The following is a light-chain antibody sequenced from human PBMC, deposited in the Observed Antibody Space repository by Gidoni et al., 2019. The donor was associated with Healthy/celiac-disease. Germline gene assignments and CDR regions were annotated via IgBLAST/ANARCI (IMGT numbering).Light chain of an antibody. CDR1: QSVSSY. J-gene: IGKJ2*01. Sequence: HSPPTLSLSPGERATLSCMASQSVSSYLAWYQQKPGQAPRLLIYDASNRATGIPARFSGSGFGTDFTLTISSLEPEDFAVYYCQQRSNWPPLFGQGTKLEIK. CDR2: DAS. V-gene: IGKV3-11*01. CDR3: QQRSNWPPL.